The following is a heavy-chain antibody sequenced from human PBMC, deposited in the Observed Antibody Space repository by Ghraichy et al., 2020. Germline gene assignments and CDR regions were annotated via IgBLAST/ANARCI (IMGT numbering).Heavy chain of an antibody. CDR3: TKRRVRQLVGAADI. Sequence: GGSLRLSCTASEFTLGNYAMHWVRQAPGKGLEWVSGISWNSNEIANADSVKGRFTISRDNAKNSLFLQMNSLSDEDTALYYCTKRRVRQLVGAADIWGQGTMVTVSS. D-gene: IGHD4/OR15-4a*01. V-gene: IGHV3-9*01. CDR2: ISWNSNEI. CDR1: EFTLGNYA. J-gene: IGHJ3*02.